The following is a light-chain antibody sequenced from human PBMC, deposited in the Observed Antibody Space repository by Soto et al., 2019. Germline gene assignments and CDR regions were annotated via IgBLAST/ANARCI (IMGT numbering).Light chain of an antibody. CDR1: QTVGNK. V-gene: IGKV3-11*01. Sequence: EVVMTQSPGTLSVSPGERAALSCRASQTVGNKLAWYQQKPGQAPRLLIYDASNRATGIPPRFSGSGSGTDFTLAISGLEPEDFAVYYCQQRYNWPWTFGQGTKVDIK. CDR3: QQRYNWPWT. J-gene: IGKJ1*01. CDR2: DAS.